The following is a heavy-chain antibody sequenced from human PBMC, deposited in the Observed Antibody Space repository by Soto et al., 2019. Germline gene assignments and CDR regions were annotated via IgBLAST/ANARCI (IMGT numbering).Heavy chain of an antibody. J-gene: IGHJ3*02. Sequence: HPGGSLRLSCAASGFTFSSYAMSWVRQAPGKGLEWVSAISGSGGSTYYADSVKGRFTISRDNSKNTLYLQMNSLSAEDTAVYYCAKDRGGLDAFDIWGQGTMVTVS. CDR1: GFTFSSYA. CDR2: ISGSGGST. CDR3: AKDRGGLDAFDI. V-gene: IGHV3-23*01. D-gene: IGHD3-10*01.